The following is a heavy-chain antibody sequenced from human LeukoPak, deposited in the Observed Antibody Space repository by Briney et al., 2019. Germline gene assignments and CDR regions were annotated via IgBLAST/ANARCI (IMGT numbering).Heavy chain of an antibody. J-gene: IGHJ4*02. CDR1: GGSISSYY. D-gene: IGHD3-10*01. V-gene: IGHV4-38-2*02. CDR2: IYHSGST. CDR3: ARGDEFGDFDY. Sequence: PSETLSLTCTVSGGSISSYYWGWIRQPPGKGLEWIGSIYHSGSTYYNPSLKSRVTISVDTSKNQFSLKLSSVTAADTAVYYCARGDEFGDFDYWGQGTLVTVSS.